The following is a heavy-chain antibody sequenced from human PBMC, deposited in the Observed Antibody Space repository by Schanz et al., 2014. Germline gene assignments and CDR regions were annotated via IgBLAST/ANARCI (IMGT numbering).Heavy chain of an antibody. J-gene: IGHJ4*02. CDR2: ISNTGTFI. CDR1: GFPFSDHY. V-gene: IGHV3-11*01. CDR3: VRDAYLQIRGTVFDS. Sequence: QVQLVESGGGLVKPGGSLRLSCAASGFPFSDHYMAWIRQAPGKGLEWVSIISNTGTFIYYADSVRGRFVISRDNAKSSLFLQMKGLRAEATAVYYCVRDAYLQIRGTVFDSWGPGNLVTVSS. D-gene: IGHD1-1*01.